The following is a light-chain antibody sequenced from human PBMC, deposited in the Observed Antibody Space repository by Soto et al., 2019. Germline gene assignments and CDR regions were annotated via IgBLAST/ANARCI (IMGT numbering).Light chain of an antibody. V-gene: IGKV4-1*01. CDR1: QSVLYSSNNKNY. CDR3: QTYYNTRGT. CDR2: WAS. J-gene: IGKJ1*01. Sequence: DIVMTQSPDSLAVSLGERATINCKSSQSVLYSSNNKNYLAWYQQKPVQPPKLLIYWASTRESGVPDRLSGSGSGTDFTLTLGSLQAEDVEVYYCQTYYNTRGTFGQRTKVEI.